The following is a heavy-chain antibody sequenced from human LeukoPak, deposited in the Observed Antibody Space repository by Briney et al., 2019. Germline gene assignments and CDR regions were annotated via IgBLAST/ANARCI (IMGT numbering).Heavy chain of an antibody. Sequence: ASGTVSCTASGYTFTSYDIKWGRQSTGQGLGWRGWRNPNSGNTGYVQKLQGRVTMTRNTSISTAYMELSSLRSEDTAVYYCARESYGYVFRGPFFFDLWGQGTLVTVSS. CDR1: GYTFTSYD. D-gene: IGHD5-18*01. V-gene: IGHV1-8*01. J-gene: IGHJ5*02. CDR3: ARESYGYVFRGPFFFDL. CDR2: RNPNSGNT.